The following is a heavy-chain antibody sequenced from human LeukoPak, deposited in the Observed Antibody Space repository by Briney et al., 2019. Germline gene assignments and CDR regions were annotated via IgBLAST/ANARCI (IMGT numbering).Heavy chain of an antibody. CDR3: ARVPLLSGTDY. CDR2: SYYSGNT. V-gene: IGHV4-30-4*01. CDR1: GGAISSGDYY. Sequence: KTSETLSLTCTVSGGAISSGDYYWSWIRQPPGKGLEWIGYSYYSGNTYYNPSLKSRVTISMDTSKNQFSLKLNSMTAADTAVYYCARVPLLSGTDYWGQGTLVTVSS. J-gene: IGHJ4*02. D-gene: IGHD1-14*01.